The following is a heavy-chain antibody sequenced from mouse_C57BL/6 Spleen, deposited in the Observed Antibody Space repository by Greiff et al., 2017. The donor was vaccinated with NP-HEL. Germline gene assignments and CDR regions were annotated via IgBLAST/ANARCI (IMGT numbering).Heavy chain of an antibody. CDR2: IYPSDSET. CDR1: GYTFTSYW. D-gene: IGHD1-2*01. CDR3: ARDGYYAMDY. V-gene: IGHV1-61*01. Sequence: QVQLQQPGAELVRPGSSVKLSCKASGYTFTSYWMDWVKQRPGQGLEWIGNIYPSDSETYYNQKFKDKATLTVDKSSSTAYMQLSSLTSEDSAVYYCARDGYYAMDYWGQGTSVTVSS. J-gene: IGHJ4*01.